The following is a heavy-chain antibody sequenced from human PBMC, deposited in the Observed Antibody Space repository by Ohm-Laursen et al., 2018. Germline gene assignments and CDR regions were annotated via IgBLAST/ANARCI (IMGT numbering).Heavy chain of an antibody. CDR2: IKPNSGGT. D-gene: IGHD2-15*01. CDR3: ARIGYCSGGSCKSSTGNDY. Sequence: GASVKVSCKASGYTFTAYYMHWVRQAPGQGLEWMGWIKPNSGGTNYAQKFQGRVTMTRDTSISTAYMELSRLRSDDTAVYYCARIGYCSGGSCKSSTGNDYWGQGTLVTVSS. V-gene: IGHV1-2*02. J-gene: IGHJ4*02. CDR1: GYTFTAYY.